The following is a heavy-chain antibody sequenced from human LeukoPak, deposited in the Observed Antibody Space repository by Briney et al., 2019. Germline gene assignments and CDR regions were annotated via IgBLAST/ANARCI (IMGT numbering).Heavy chain of an antibody. V-gene: IGHV3-30*02. D-gene: IGHD5-18*01. Sequence: QSGGSLRLSCAASGFTFSSYGMHWVRQALSKGLEWVAFIRYDGSNTYYADSVKGRFTISRDNSKNTLYLQMNSLRAEDTAVYYCAKRIQSAMATGYWGQGTLVTVSS. CDR3: AKRIQSAMATGY. CDR1: GFTFSSYG. CDR2: IRYDGSNT. J-gene: IGHJ4*02.